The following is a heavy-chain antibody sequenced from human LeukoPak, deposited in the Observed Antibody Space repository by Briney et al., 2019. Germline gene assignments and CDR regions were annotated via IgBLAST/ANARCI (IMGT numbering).Heavy chain of an antibody. D-gene: IGHD5-12*01. CDR2: ISSSSSYI. CDR1: GFTFSSYS. J-gene: IGHJ4*02. V-gene: IGHV3-21*01. CDR3: AKGGHSSTYFDY. Sequence: PGGSLRLSCAASGFTFSSYSMNWFRQAPAKGLEWVSSISSSSSYIYYADSVKGRFTISRDNAKNSLYLQMNSLRAEDTAVYYCAKGGHSSTYFDYWGQGTLVTVSS.